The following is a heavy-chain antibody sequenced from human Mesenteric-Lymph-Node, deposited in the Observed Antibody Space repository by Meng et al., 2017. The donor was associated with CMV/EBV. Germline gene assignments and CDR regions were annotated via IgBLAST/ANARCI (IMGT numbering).Heavy chain of an antibody. Sequence: GESLKISCAASGFTVSSNYMSWVRQAPGKGLEWVSVIYSGGSTYYADSVKGRFTISRDNSKNTLYLQMNSLRAEDMALYYCAKDIRFKSDYYYGMDVWGQGTTVTVSS. J-gene: IGHJ6*02. CDR2: IYSGGST. CDR1: GFTVSSNY. V-gene: IGHV3-53*05. CDR3: AKDIRFKSDYYYGMDV. D-gene: IGHD2-21*01.